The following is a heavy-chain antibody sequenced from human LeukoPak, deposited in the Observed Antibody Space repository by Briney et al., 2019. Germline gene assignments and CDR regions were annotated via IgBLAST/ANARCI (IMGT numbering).Heavy chain of an antibody. CDR1: GYTFTSYY. J-gene: IGHJ6*02. V-gene: IGHV1-46*01. CDR3: ARSGDIVVVPAAIQRYYYYGMDV. Sequence: ASVKVSCKASGYTFTSYYMHWVRQAPGQGLEWMGIINPSGGSTSYAQKFQGRVTMTRDTSTSTVYMELSSLRSEDTAVHYCARSGDIVVVPAAIQRYYYYGMDVWGQGTTVTVSS. CDR2: INPSGGST. D-gene: IGHD2-2*01.